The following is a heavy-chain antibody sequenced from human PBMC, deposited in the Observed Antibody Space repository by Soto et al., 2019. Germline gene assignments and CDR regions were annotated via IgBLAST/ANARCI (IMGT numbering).Heavy chain of an antibody. J-gene: IGHJ6*02. V-gene: IGHV4-4*02. CDR3: ARTSIAARGYYYYGMDV. CDR1: GGSISSSNW. CDR2: IYHSGST. Sequence: QVQLQESGPGLVKPSGTLSLTCAVSGGSISSSNWWSWVRQPPGKGLEWIGEIYHSGSTNYNPSLKSRVTISVDKSKNQFSLKLSSVTAADTAVYYCARTSIAARGYYYYGMDVWGQGTTVTVSS. D-gene: IGHD6-6*01.